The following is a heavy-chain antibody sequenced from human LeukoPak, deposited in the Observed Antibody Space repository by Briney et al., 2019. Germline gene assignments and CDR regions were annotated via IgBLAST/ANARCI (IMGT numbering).Heavy chain of an antibody. Sequence: GGSLRLSCAASGFTFSNAWMSWVRQAPGKGLEWVANIKQDGSEKYYVDSVKGRFTISRDNAKNSLYLQMNSLRAEDTAVYYCAREPTASKHPFDYWGQGTLVTVSS. CDR3: AREPTASKHPFDY. D-gene: IGHD4-11*01. CDR2: IKQDGSEK. V-gene: IGHV3-7*01. CDR1: GFTFSNAW. J-gene: IGHJ4*02.